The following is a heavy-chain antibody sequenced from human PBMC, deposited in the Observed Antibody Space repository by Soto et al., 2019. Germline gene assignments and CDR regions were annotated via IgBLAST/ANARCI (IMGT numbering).Heavy chain of an antibody. CDR3: AKENRGVAVAGGAFDI. D-gene: IGHD6-19*01. Sequence: GGSLRLSCAASGFTFSSYAMSWVRQAPGKGLEWVSAISGSGGSTYYADSVKGRFTISGDNSKNTLYLQMNSLRAEDTAVYYCAKENRGVAVAGGAFDIWGQGTMVTVSS. CDR2: ISGSGGST. CDR1: GFTFSSYA. J-gene: IGHJ3*02. V-gene: IGHV3-23*01.